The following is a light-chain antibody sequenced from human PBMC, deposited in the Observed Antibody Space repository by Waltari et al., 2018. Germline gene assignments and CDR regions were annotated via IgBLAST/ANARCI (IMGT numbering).Light chain of an antibody. CDR2: CAS. V-gene: IGKV4-1*01. Sequence: VMTRSPDSLAVYLSERATTNRKTSQSLLYTSNNTNYLAWYQQKPGQPPKILIYCASIRESGVPDRFSGSGCGIDFSLTISGLQAEDVASDLCLQYLHTPRTFGQGAKVVIK. CDR1: QSLLYTSNNTNY. CDR3: LQYLHTPRT. J-gene: IGKJ1*01.